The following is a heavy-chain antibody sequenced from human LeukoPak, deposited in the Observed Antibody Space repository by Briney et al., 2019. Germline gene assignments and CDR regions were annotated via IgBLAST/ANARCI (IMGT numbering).Heavy chain of an antibody. CDR2: INPSGGST. J-gene: IGHJ4*02. D-gene: IGHD3-22*01. CDR3: AREKFSSGYYYYYFDY. Sequence: ASVKVSCKASGYTFTSYYMHWVRQAPGQGLEWMGIINPSGGSTSYAQKFQGRVTMTRDTSTSTVYMGLSSLRSEDAAVYYCAREKFSSGYYYYYFDYWGQGTLVTVSS. CDR1: GYTFTSYY. V-gene: IGHV1-46*01.